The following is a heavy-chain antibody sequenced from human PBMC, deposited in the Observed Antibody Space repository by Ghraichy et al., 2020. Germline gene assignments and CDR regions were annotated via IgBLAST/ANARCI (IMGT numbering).Heavy chain of an antibody. CDR2: ISSDGSGQ. V-gene: IGHV3-30*04. CDR3: AREGGSSGSAGWFGP. CDR1: GFIFSDYP. D-gene: IGHD6-19*01. Sequence: GGSLRLSCAATGFIFSDYPLHWVRQAPGKRPEWVAVISSDGSGQAYPDSVKGRFTISRDNSRNTLYLQLNSLGVDDTAVYYCAREGGSSGSAGWFGPWGQGTLVTVSS. J-gene: IGHJ5*02.